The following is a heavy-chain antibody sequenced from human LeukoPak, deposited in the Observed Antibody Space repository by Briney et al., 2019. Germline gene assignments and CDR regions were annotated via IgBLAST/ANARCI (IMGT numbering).Heavy chain of an antibody. J-gene: IGHJ4*02. CDR1: GGSISSYY. CDR2: IYYSGST. Sequence: SETLSLTCTVSGGSISSYYWSWIRQPPGKGLEWIGYIYYSGSTNYNPSLKSRVTISVDTSKNQFSLKLSSVTAADTAVYYCARDGYYGSSGHSEFDYWGQGTLVTVSS. V-gene: IGHV4-59*01. D-gene: IGHD3-22*01. CDR3: ARDGYYGSSGHSEFDY.